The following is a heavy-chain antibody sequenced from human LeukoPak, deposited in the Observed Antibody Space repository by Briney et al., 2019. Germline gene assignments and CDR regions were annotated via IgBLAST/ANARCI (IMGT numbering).Heavy chain of an antibody. D-gene: IGHD3-3*01. CDR3: ARVRFLERSQYYFDY. J-gene: IGHJ4*02. CDR2: IKQDGSEK. V-gene: IGHV3-7*01. CDR1: AFTFNIYW. Sequence: SGGSLRLSCAASAFTFNIYWMSWVRQAPGKGLEWVANIKQDGSEKYYVDSVEGRFTISRDNAKNSLYLQMNSLRAEDTAMYYCARVRFLERSQYYFDYWGQGTLVTVSS.